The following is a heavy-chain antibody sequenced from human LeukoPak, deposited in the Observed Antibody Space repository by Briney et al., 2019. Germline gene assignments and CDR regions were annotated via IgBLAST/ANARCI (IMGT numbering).Heavy chain of an antibody. CDR2: ISDSGGST. CDR1: GFTFSSYA. D-gene: IGHD5-12*01. V-gene: IGHV3-23*01. Sequence: GGSLRLFCAAPGFTFSSYAMSWVRQAPGKGLEWVSAISDSGGSTYYADSVKGRFTISRDNSKNTLYLQMNSLRAEDTAVYYCAKASDGATIEVGNWGQGTLVTVSS. CDR3: AKASDGATIEVGN. J-gene: IGHJ4*02.